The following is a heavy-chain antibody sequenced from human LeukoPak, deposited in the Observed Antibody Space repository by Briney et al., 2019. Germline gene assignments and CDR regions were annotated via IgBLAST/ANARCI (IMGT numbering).Heavy chain of an antibody. D-gene: IGHD5-18*01. CDR2: INSDGSST. CDR3: AKDPWRIQLWLHDAFDI. CDR1: GFTFSSYW. V-gene: IGHV3-74*01. Sequence: GGSLRLSCAASGFTFSSYWMHWVRQAPGKGLVWVSRINSDGSSTNYADSVKGRFTISRDNAKNTVYLQMNSLRAEDTAVYYCAKDPWRIQLWLHDAFDIWGQGTMVTVSS. J-gene: IGHJ3*02.